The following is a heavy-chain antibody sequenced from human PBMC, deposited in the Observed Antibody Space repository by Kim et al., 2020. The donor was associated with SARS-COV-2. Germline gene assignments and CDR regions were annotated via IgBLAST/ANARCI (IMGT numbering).Heavy chain of an antibody. V-gene: IGHV3-74*01. Sequence: ADSVQGRFTISRDNAKNTLYLQMNSLRAEDTAVYYGARRQYSSGYYYFDYWGQGTLVIVSS. J-gene: IGHJ4*02. D-gene: IGHD6-19*01. CDR3: ARRQYSSGYYYFDY.